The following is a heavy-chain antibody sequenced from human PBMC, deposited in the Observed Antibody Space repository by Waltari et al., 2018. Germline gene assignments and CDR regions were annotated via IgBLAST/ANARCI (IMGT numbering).Heavy chain of an antibody. CDR3: AKALYSSGWYEGVDY. CDR1: GFTFSTYG. J-gene: IGHJ4*02. D-gene: IGHD6-19*01. V-gene: IGHV3-30*02. Sequence: QVQLVESGGGVVQPGGSLRLSCAASGFTFSTYGMHWVRQAPGKGREWVAFIRYDGSNKYYGDSVKGRFTISRDNSKNTLYLQMNSLRAEDTAVYYCAKALYSSGWYEGVDYWGQGTLVTVSS. CDR2: IRYDGSNK.